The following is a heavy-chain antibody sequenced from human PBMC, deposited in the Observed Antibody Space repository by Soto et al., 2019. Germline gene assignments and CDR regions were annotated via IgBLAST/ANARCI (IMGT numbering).Heavy chain of an antibody. Sequence: QLHLQESGSGLVKPSQTLSLTCAVSGDSLSSGGHSWSWIRQPPGKGLEWIGYIYYNGSTQYNPSLKSRLTISVDLSKNQFSLQLSSVSAADTAVYYCASERRELGYDAFDFWGQGTMVTVSS. D-gene: IGHD7-27*01. J-gene: IGHJ3*01. CDR3: ASERRELGYDAFDF. CDR1: GDSLSSGGHS. V-gene: IGHV4-30-2*01. CDR2: IYYNGST.